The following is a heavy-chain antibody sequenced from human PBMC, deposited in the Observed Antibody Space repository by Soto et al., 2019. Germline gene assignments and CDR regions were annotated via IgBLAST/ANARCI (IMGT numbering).Heavy chain of an antibody. D-gene: IGHD2-15*01. J-gene: IGHJ6*02. Sequence: QVQLVQSGAEVKKPGSSVKVSCKAPGGTFSSYAISWVRQAPGQGLEWMGGIIPIFATAKYAQKFQGRVTITADESTSTGYMELSSLRSEDTAVYYCARSQGGSSSLDIYYYYYYGTDVWGQGTTVTVSS. CDR3: ARSQGGSSSLDIYYYYYYGTDV. CDR1: GGTFSSYA. CDR2: IIPIFATA. V-gene: IGHV1-69*01.